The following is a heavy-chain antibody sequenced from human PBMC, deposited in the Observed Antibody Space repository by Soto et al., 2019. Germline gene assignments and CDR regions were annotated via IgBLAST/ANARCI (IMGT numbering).Heavy chain of an antibody. CDR3: ARGGFSSSWRFDH. CDR1: GGTLGTYD. CDR2: IMAFIGST. Sequence: QVQLVQSGAEVKKPGSSMKVSCKTSGGTLGTYDINWVRQAPGQGLEWMGGIMAFIGSTKYAQKFQGRVTITADTSIDTVYMELNSLTCEDTAVYYCARGGFSSSWRFDHWGQGTLVTVSS. V-gene: IGHV1-69*06. J-gene: IGHJ4*02. D-gene: IGHD6-6*01.